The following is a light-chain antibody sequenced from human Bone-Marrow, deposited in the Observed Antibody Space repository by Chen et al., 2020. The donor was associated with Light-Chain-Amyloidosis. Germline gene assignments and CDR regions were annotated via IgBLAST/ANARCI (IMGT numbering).Light chain of an antibody. CDR2: DDS. V-gene: IGLV3-21*02. CDR1: HIGSTS. CDR3: QVWDRSSARPV. Sequence: SYVLTQPSSVSVAPGQTATIACWRNHIGSTSVHWYQQTPGQAPLLVVYDDSDRPSGIPERLSGSNSGNTATLTIRRVEAGDEADYYCQVWDRSSARPVCGGGTKLTVL. J-gene: IGLJ3*02.